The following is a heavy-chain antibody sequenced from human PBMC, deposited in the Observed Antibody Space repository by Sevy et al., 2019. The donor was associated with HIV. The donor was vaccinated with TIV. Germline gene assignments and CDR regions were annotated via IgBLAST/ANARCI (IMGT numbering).Heavy chain of an antibody. CDR2: IIPIFGTA. D-gene: IGHD2-15*01. CDR3: AREGLGYCSGGSCDEIDS. V-gene: IGHV1-69*13. CDR1: GGTFSSYA. Sequence: ASVKVACKASGGTFSSYAISWVRQAPGQGLEWMGGIIPIFGTANYAQKFQGRVTITADESTGTANMELSSLRSEDTAVYYCAREGLGYCSGGSCDEIDSWRQGTLVTVSS. J-gene: IGHJ4*02.